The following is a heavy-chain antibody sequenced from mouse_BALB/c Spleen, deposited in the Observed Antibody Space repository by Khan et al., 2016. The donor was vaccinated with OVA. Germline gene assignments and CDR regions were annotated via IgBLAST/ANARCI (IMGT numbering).Heavy chain of an antibody. Sequence: VQLQQSGAELVKPGASVRLSCKASGYTFTSYYLYWVKQRPGQGLEWIGDINPSNGGTNFNEKFKSKATLTVDKSSRTAYIQLNSLTSEDSAVYYCTRSGYGSFAYWGQGTLVTVSA. CDR2: INPSNGGT. CDR1: GYTFTSYY. V-gene: IGHV1S81*02. CDR3: TRSGYGSFAY. J-gene: IGHJ3*01. D-gene: IGHD2-2*01.